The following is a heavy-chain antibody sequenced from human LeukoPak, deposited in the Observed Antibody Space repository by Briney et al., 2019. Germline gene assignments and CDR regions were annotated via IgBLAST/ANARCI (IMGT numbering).Heavy chain of an antibody. J-gene: IGHJ5*02. CDR1: GGSFSGYY. CDR3: ARQIRWLRYWFDP. CDR2: INHSGST. D-gene: IGHD5-12*01. Sequence: SETLSLTCAVYGGSFSGYYWSWIRQPPGKGLEWIGEINHSGSTNYNPSLKSRVTISVDTSKNQFSLKLSSVTAADTAVYYCARQIRWLRYWFDPWGQGTLVTVSS. V-gene: IGHV4-34*01.